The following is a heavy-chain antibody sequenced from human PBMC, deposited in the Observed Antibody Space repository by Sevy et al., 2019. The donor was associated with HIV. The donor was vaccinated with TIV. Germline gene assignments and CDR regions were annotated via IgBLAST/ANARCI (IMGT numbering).Heavy chain of an antibody. CDR3: AKDLTWEQLVPGYFDY. Sequence: GGSLRLSCAASGFTFSSYGMHWVRQAPGKGLEWVAVISYDGSEKNYVDSVKGRFTISRDNSKNTLYLQMNSLRAEDTAVYDCAKDLTWEQLVPGYFDYWGQGTLVTVSS. CDR1: GFTFSSYG. D-gene: IGHD6-13*01. CDR2: ISYDGSEK. V-gene: IGHV3-30*18. J-gene: IGHJ4*02.